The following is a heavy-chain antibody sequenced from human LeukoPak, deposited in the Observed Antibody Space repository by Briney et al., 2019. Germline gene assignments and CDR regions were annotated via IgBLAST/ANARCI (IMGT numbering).Heavy chain of an antibody. Sequence: GGSLRLSCAASGFTFSSYWMSWVRQAPGKGLEWVANIKQDGSEKYYVDSVKGRFTISRDNAKNTLYLQMNSLRAEDTAVYHCAKDKATVTTTFDLWGQGTLVTVSS. CDR2: IKQDGSEK. J-gene: IGHJ4*02. V-gene: IGHV3-7*03. D-gene: IGHD4-17*01. CDR1: GFTFSSYW. CDR3: AKDKATVTTTFDL.